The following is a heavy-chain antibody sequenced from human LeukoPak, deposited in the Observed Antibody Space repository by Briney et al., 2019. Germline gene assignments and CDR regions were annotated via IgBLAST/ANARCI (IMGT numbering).Heavy chain of an antibody. V-gene: IGHV4-59*01. CDR3: ARQYSSGWVGY. D-gene: IGHD6-19*01. CDR1: GGSLCSFY. CDR2: IYYSGST. J-gene: IGHJ4*02. Sequence: TSETLSLTCTVSGGSLCSFYWSWIRHPPGKGLEWIGYIYYSGSTNYNPSLKSRVTISVDTPKHQFSLKLSSVTAADTAVYYCARQYSSGWVGYWGQGTLVTVSS.